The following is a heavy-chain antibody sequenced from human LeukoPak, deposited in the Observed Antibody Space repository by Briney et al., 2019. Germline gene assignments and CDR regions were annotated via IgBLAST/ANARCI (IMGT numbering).Heavy chain of an antibody. CDR2: IYYSGST. CDR3: ATPSSGWYYFDY. J-gene: IGHJ4*02. CDR1: GVSISTYY. V-gene: IGHV4-59*05. Sequence: SETLSLTCTVSGVSISTYYWSWIRQPPGKGLEWIGSIYYSGSTYYNPSLKSRVTISVDTSKNQFSLKLSSVTAADTAVYYCATPSSGWYYFDYWGQGTLVTVSS. D-gene: IGHD6-19*01.